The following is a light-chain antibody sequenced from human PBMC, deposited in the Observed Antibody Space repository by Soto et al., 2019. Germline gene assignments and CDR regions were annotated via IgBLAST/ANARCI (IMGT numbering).Light chain of an antibody. CDR3: QQRTHWGIT. Sequence: EIVLTQSPATLSLSPGERATLSCRASQSVSSYLAWYQQKRGQGPRLLIYDASTRAAGIPARCSGSGSGTDFTLTITTLGPEDFAVYYCQQRTHWGITCGGGTKVEIK. J-gene: IGKJ4*02. V-gene: IGKV3-11*01. CDR2: DAS. CDR1: QSVSSY.